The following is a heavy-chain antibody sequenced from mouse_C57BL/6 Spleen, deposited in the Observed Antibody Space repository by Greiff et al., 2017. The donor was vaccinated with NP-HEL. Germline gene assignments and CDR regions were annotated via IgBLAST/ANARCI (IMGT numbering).Heavy chain of an antibody. CDR3: TRGRGSTMVTQYYFDY. V-gene: IGHV1-15*01. CDR2: IDPETGGT. D-gene: IGHD2-2*01. Sequence: VKLMESGAELVRPGASVTLSCKASGYTFTDYEMHWVKQTPVHGLEWIGAIDPETGGTAYNQKFKGKAILTADKSSSTAYMELRSLTSEDSAVYYCTRGRGSTMVTQYYFDYWGQGTTLTVSS. CDR1: GYTFTDYE. J-gene: IGHJ2*01.